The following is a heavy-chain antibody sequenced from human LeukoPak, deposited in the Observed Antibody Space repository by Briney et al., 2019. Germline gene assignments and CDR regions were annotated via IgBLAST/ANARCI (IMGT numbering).Heavy chain of an antibody. CDR3: ARGNPGIVGALYYYYYGMDV. V-gene: IGHV4-59*08. D-gene: IGHD1-26*01. CDR2: LYYSGIT. J-gene: IGHJ6*02. CDR1: GGSISSYY. Sequence: SETLSLTCTVSGGSISSYYWSWIRQPPGKGLEWIGYLYYSGITKYNPSLKSRVTISVDTSKNHFSLRLSSVTAADSAVYYCARGNPGIVGALYYYYYGMDVWGQGTTVTVSS.